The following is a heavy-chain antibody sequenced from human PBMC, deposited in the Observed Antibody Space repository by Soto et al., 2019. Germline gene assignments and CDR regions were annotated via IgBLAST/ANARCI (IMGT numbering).Heavy chain of an antibody. D-gene: IGHD3-22*01. CDR1: GFTFSDYY. V-gene: IGHV3-11*01. J-gene: IGHJ4*02. Sequence: QVQLVESGGGLVQTSGSLRIACVASGFTFSDYYMSWVRQAPGKGLEWVSYISSSGNTIYYADSVKGRFTISRDNAKNSVYLQMNRLRAEDTALYFCAKRGSENYYDPVFSWGQGPLVTVSS. CDR3: AKRGSENYYDPVFS. CDR2: ISSSGNTI.